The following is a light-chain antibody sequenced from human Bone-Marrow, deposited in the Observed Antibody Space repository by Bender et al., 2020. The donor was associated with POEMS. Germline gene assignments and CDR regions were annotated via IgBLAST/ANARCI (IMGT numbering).Light chain of an antibody. CDR2: DDG. CDR1: DIGSIS. CDR3: QVWYSGTDHPV. Sequence: SYVLTQPPSVSVAPGKTARITCGGIDIGSISVHWYQQKPGQAPVLVVYDDGDRPSGIPERFSGSNSGNTATLTISRVEAGDEADYHCQVWYSGTDHPVFGGGTKLTVL. J-gene: IGLJ3*02. V-gene: IGLV3-21*03.